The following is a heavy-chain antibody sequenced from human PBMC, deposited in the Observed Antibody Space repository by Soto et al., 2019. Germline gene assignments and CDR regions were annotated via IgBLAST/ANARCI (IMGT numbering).Heavy chain of an antibody. Sequence: QVQLVESGGGVVQPGRSLRLSCAASGFTFSSYGMHWVRQAPGKGLEWVAAISYDGSNKFYTDSVKGRFTISRDNSKKTLYLQMNSLRAEDTAVYYCAKDVSRGDIAVVVVVTPDYWGQGTLVTVSS. CDR3: AKDVSRGDIAVVVVVTPDY. J-gene: IGHJ4*02. V-gene: IGHV3-30*18. D-gene: IGHD2-15*01. CDR2: ISYDGSNK. CDR1: GFTFSSYG.